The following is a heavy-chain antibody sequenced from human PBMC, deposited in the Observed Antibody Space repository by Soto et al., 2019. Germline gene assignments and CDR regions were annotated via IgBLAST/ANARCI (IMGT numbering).Heavy chain of an antibody. D-gene: IGHD3-16*02. CDR3: ARGGEYYDYVWGSYRPDAFDI. Sequence: PSQTLSLTCAISGDSVSSNSAAWNWIRQSPSRGLEWLGRTYYRSKWYNDYAVSVKSRITINPDTSKNQFSLQLNSVTPEDTAVYYCARGGEYYDYVWGSYRPDAFDIWGQGTMVTVSS. CDR1: GDSVSSNSAA. J-gene: IGHJ3*02. CDR2: TYYRSKWYN. V-gene: IGHV6-1*01.